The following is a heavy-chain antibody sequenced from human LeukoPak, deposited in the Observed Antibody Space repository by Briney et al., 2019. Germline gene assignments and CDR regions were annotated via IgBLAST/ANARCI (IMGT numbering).Heavy chain of an antibody. D-gene: IGHD2-15*01. CDR3: AKDRCSYGIGSYYYYMDV. J-gene: IGHJ6*03. Sequence: GGSLRLSCAASGFTFSSYSMNWVRQAPGKGLEWVSSISSSSSYIYYAHSVKGRFRISRDSSKNILYLQMNSLRAEDTAVYYCAKDRCSYGIGSYYYYMDVWGKGTTVTISS. V-gene: IGHV3-21*01. CDR1: GFTFSSYS. CDR2: ISSSSSYI.